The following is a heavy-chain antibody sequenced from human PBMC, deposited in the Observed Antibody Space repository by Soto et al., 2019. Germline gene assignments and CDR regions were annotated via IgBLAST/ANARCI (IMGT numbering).Heavy chain of an antibody. Sequence: SQTLSLTCAISGDSVSSNSAALNWIRQSPSRGLEWLGRTYYSFKWYNDYAVSVKSRITTSPDTSTTQFSVQLNSVTPEDTAVYYCDTSIAASGPYSYDGMDVWCQGTTVTV. J-gene: IGHJ6*02. CDR1: GDSVSSNSAA. D-gene: IGHD6-6*01. CDR3: DTSIAASGPYSYDGMDV. V-gene: IGHV6-1*01. CDR2: TYYSFKWYN.